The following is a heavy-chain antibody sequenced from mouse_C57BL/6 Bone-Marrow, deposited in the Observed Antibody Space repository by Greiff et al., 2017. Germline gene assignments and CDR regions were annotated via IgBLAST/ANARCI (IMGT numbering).Heavy chain of an antibody. J-gene: IGHJ4*01. D-gene: IGHD1-1*02. Sequence: QVQLQQSGAELVRPGASVTLSCKASGYTFTDYEMHWVKQTPVHGLEWIGAIDPETGGTAYNQKFKGKAILTADKSSSTAYMELRSLTSEDSAVYYCTRSRLWSYARDYWGQGTAVTVSS. CDR2: IDPETGGT. V-gene: IGHV1-15*01. CDR1: GYTFTDYE. CDR3: TRSRLWSYARDY.